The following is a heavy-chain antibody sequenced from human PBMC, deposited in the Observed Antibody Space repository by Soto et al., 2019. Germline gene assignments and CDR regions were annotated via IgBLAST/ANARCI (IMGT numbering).Heavy chain of an antibody. CDR1: GGSISGYF. Sequence: PSETLSLTCTVSGGSISGYFWSWIRQPPGKRLEWIGYIYYTGSTNYNPSLRSRVTISIDTSKNQFSLKLSSVTAADTAVYYCARYPRLDYWGQGTLVTVSS. CDR2: IYYTGST. CDR3: ARYPRLDY. J-gene: IGHJ4*02. V-gene: IGHV4-59*08.